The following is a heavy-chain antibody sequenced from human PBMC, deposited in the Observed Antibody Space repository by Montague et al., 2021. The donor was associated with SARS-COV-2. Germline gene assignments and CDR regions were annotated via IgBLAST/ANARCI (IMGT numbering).Heavy chain of an antibody. D-gene: IGHD6-13*01. CDR1: GFTFSTYW. CDR2: IKQDGSAQ. Sequence: SLRLSCAASGFTFSTYWMTWVRQAPGKGLEWVANIKQDGSAQYYVDSVRGRFTVSRDNAQKSLFLQMNSLRAEDTAVYFCARDPVEQQQLVHSLDYWGQGTLVIVSS. V-gene: IGHV3-7*01. CDR3: ARDPVEQQQLVHSLDY. J-gene: IGHJ4*02.